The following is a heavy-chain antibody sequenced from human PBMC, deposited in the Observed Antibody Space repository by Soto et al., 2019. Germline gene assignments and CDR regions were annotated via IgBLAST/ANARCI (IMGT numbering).Heavy chain of an antibody. CDR3: VRDSARIVVVPRVDGDNWLDP. CDR2: ISGSSDNI. V-gene: IGHV3-11*06. J-gene: IGHJ5*02. Sequence: QVQLVESGGGVVKPAGSLRLSCAASGFTFSDYFMSWIRQAPGKGLEWVSFISGSSDNIKYADSVKGRFTISRDNAKNSFYLQMNSLRAEDTAVYYCVRDSARIVVVPRVDGDNWLDPWGQGTLVTVSS. D-gene: IGHD2-2*01. CDR1: GFTFSDYF.